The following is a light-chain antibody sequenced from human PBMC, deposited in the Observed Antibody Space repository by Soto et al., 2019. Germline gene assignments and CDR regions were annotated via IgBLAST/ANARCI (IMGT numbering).Light chain of an antibody. CDR3: QQYNNWPQT. CDR2: KAS. Sequence: DIHMTQSPSTLSSSLVDRVTITCRASQSITSWLAWYQQKPGKAPKLLIHKASSLESGVPSRFSGSGSGTEFTLTISSLQSEDFAVYYCQQYNNWPQTFGQGTKVDIK. J-gene: IGKJ1*01. V-gene: IGKV1-5*03. CDR1: QSITSW.